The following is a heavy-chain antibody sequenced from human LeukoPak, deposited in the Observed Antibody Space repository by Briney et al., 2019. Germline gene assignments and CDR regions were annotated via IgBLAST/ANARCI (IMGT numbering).Heavy chain of an antibody. J-gene: IGHJ4*02. Sequence: GGSLRLSCAASGFTFSDYYMSWIRQAPGKGLEWVSYMNRGSTIDYADSVKGRFTISRDNSKNSLYLQMNSLKTEDTAVYYCATVAVIAVGGFDYWGQGTLVTVSS. CDR1: GFTFSDYY. V-gene: IGHV3-11*01. D-gene: IGHD6-19*01. CDR3: ATVAVIAVGGFDY. CDR2: MNRGSTI.